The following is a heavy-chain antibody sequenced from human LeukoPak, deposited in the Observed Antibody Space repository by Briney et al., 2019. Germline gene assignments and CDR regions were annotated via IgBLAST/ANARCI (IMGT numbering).Heavy chain of an antibody. CDR3: AHAIEKYDYVWGSYRYDY. J-gene: IGHJ4*02. D-gene: IGHD3-16*02. CDR1: GGSISSGDNY. CDR2: IYHSGST. V-gene: IGHV4-39*07. Sequence: SETLSLTCTVSGGSISSGDNYWGWIRQPPGKGLEWIGSIYHSGSTYYNPSLKSRVTISVDTSKNQFSLKLSSVTAADTAVYYCAHAIEKYDYVWGSYRYDYWGQGTLVTVSS.